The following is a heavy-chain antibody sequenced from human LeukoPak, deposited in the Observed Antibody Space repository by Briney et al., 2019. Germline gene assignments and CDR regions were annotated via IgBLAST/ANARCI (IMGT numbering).Heavy chain of an antibody. V-gene: IGHV4-34*01. CDR2: INHSGTT. CDR1: GGSFSGYY. D-gene: IGHD6-13*01. Sequence: SETLSLTCGVYGGSFSGYYWNWIRQPPGKGLEWIGEINHSGTTNYNPSLKSRVTISVDTSKNQFSLKLSSVTAADTAVYYCARFSGSWHRFWYFDLWGRGTLVTVSS. CDR3: ARFSGSWHRFWYFDL. J-gene: IGHJ2*01.